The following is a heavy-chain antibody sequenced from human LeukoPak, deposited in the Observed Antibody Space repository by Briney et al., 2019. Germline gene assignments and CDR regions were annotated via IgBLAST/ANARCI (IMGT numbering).Heavy chain of an antibody. CDR3: AKEAGYDWFSYFDY. CDR2: ISGSGGST. J-gene: IGHJ4*02. D-gene: IGHD5-12*01. V-gene: IGHV3-23*01. Sequence: XXMXXVRQAPGXGLEWVSAISGSGGSTYYADSVKGRFTISRDNSKNTLYLQMNSLRAEDTAVYYCAKEAGYDWFSYFDYWGQGTLVTVSS. CDR1: XX.